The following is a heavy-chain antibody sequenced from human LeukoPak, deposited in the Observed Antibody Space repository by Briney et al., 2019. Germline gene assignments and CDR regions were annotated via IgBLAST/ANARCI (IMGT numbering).Heavy chain of an antibody. CDR2: FDPEDGET. Sequence: GASVKVSCKVSGYTLTELSMHWVRQAPGKGLEWMGGFDPEDGETIYAQKFQGRVTMTEDTSTDTAYMELSSLRAEDTAVYYCARDRNAELGAAGAFDIWGQGTMVTVSS. V-gene: IGHV1-24*01. D-gene: IGHD1-1*01. CDR1: GYTLTELS. J-gene: IGHJ3*02. CDR3: ARDRNAELGAAGAFDI.